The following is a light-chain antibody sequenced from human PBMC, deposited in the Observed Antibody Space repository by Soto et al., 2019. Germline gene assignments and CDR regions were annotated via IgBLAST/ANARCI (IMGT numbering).Light chain of an antibody. V-gene: IGKV3-20*01. Sequence: EIVLTQSPGTLSLSPGERATLSCRASQNVSTSYLAWYQQKPGQAPRLLIYGASSRATGIPDRFSGSGSGTDFTLTISRLEPEDFAVYYCQQYDSSPVTFGLGTKVEIK. CDR3: QQYDSSPVT. CDR1: QNVSTSY. J-gene: IGKJ1*01. CDR2: GAS.